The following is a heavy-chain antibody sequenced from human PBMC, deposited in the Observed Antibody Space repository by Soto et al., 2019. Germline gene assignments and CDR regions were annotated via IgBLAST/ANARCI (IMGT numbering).Heavy chain of an antibody. Sequence: SSETLSLTCTVSGGSLSSSSYYWGWIRQPPGKGLEWIGSIYYSGSTYYNPSLKSRVTISVDTSKNQFSLKLSSVTAADTAVYYCARLGSSYYYGMDVWGQGTTVTGSS. CDR2: IYYSGST. CDR3: ARLGSSYYYGMDV. D-gene: IGHD6-13*01. CDR1: GGSLSSSSYY. V-gene: IGHV4-39*01. J-gene: IGHJ6*02.